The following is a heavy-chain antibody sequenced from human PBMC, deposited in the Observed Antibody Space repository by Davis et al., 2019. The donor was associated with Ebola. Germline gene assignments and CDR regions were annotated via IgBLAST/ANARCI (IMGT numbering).Heavy chain of an antibody. Sequence: SETLSLTCAVYGGSFSGYYWSWIRQPPGKGLEWIGEINHSGSTNYNPSLKSRVTISGDSSKNQFSLNLSSVTAADTAVYYCARVPRHCSSTSCYWGWFDPWGQGTLVTVSS. D-gene: IGHD2-2*01. J-gene: IGHJ5*02. CDR2: INHSGST. CDR3: ARVPRHCSSTSCYWGWFDP. V-gene: IGHV4-34*01. CDR1: GGSFSGYY.